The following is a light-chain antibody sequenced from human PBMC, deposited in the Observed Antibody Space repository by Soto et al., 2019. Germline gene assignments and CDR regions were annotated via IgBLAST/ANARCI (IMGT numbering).Light chain of an antibody. J-gene: IGLJ2*01. V-gene: IGLV2-11*01. CDR2: DVS. CDR3: CSYAGSYTLA. CDR1: SSDVGYYNY. Sequence: QSALTQPRSVSGSPGQSVTISCTGTSSDVGYYNYVSWYQQHPGKAPKLMIYDVSKRPSGVPDRFSGSKSGNTASLTISGLQAEDEADYYCCSYAGSYTLAFGGGTKLTAL.